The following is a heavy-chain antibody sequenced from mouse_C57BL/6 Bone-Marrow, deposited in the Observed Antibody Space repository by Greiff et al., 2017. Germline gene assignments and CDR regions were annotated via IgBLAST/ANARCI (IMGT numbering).Heavy chain of an antibody. J-gene: IGHJ4*01. CDR2: IYPSSGYT. D-gene: IGHD2-3*01. V-gene: IGHV1-4*01. CDR3: AWCGYYRGYAMDY. Sequence: QVQLQQSGAELVRPGASVKMSCKASGYTFTSYTMHWVKQRPGQGLEWIGYIYPSSGYTKYNEKFKDKATLTADKSSSTAYMQLSSLTSEASAVYYCAWCGYYRGYAMDYWGQGTSVTVSA. CDR1: GYTFTSYT.